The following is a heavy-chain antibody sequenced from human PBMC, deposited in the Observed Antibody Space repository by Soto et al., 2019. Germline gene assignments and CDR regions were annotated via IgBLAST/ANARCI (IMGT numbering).Heavy chain of an antibody. J-gene: IGHJ6*02. CDR3: AKDLIRTVTTLRSSLLMDV. CDR1: GFTFSSYG. D-gene: IGHD4-17*01. Sequence: VGSLRLSCAASGFTFSSYGMHWVRQAPGKGLEWVAVISYDGSNKYYADSVKGRFTISRDNSKNTLYLQMNSLRAEDTAVYYCAKDLIRTVTTLRSSLLMDVWGQGTTVTVSS. V-gene: IGHV3-30*18. CDR2: ISYDGSNK.